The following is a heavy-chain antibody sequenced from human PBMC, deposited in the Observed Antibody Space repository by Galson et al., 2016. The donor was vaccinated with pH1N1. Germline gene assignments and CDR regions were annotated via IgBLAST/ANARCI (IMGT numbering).Heavy chain of an antibody. Sequence: SVKVSCKASGGTFSNYRINWVRQVPGQGLAWMGGINPTTGTAKYAQQLQGRVTIIADESTSTVYMRLTSLRSEDTAVYYCATEKIEVGASDYNGMDVWGRGTTVTVSS. D-gene: IGHD1-26*01. CDR2: INPTTGTA. V-gene: IGHV1-69*13. CDR3: ATEKIEVGASDYNGMDV. CDR1: GGTFSNYR. J-gene: IGHJ6*02.